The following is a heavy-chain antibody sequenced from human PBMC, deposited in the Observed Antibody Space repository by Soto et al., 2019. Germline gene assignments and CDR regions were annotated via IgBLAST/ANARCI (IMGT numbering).Heavy chain of an antibody. V-gene: IGHV2-5*02. D-gene: IGHD6-19*01. Sequence: QITLKESGPTLVKPTQTLTLACTFSGFSLSTRGVGVGWIRQPPGNALEWLALIYWDDDKRYSPSLKSRLTSTKDTPKNQVVRTMTNMDTVDTATYYCAYSGVVAGEDWFDPWGQGTLVTVSS. CDR1: GFSLSTRGVG. J-gene: IGHJ5*02. CDR2: IYWDDDK. CDR3: AYSGVVAGEDWFDP.